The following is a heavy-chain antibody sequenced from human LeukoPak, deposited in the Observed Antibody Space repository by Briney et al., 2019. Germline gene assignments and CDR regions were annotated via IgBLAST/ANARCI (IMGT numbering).Heavy chain of an antibody. V-gene: IGHV1-18*01. CDR3: AKVDGALVAFDI. J-gene: IGHJ3*02. CDR1: GYTFTSYG. D-gene: IGHD4/OR15-4a*01. Sequence: GESLKVSCKASGYTFTSYGISWVRQAPGQGLEWMGWISAYNGNTNYAQKLQGRVTMTTDTSTSTAYMELRSLRSDDTAVYYCAKVDGALVAFDIWGQGTMVTVSS. CDR2: ISAYNGNT.